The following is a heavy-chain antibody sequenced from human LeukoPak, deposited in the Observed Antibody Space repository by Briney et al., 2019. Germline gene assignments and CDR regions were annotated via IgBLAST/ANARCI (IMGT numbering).Heavy chain of an antibody. V-gene: IGHV4-59*01. D-gene: IGHD3-16*01. J-gene: IGHJ4*02. CDR3: ARGRYGWLPFDY. CDR2: IYYSGNT. CDR1: GGSISGYY. Sequence: PSETLSLTCIVSGGSISGYYWVWIRQPPGKGLEWIGYIYYSGNTNYNPSLKSQVTISVDTSKNQFTLKLSSVTAADTAVYYCARGRYGWLPFDYWGQGTLVTVSS.